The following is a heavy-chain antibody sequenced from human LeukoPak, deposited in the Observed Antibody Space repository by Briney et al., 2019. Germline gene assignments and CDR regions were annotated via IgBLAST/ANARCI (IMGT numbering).Heavy chain of an antibody. CDR3: ARERGSRYFDFDWFDP. CDR2: IIPIFGTA. V-gene: IGHV1-69*05. CDR1: GGTFSSYA. Sequence: ASVKVSCKASGGTFSSYAISWVRQAPGQGLEWMGRIIPIFGTANYAQKFQGRVTITTDESTSTAYMELSSLRSEDTAVYYCARERGSRYFDFDWFDPWGQGTLVTVSS. D-gene: IGHD3-9*01. J-gene: IGHJ5*02.